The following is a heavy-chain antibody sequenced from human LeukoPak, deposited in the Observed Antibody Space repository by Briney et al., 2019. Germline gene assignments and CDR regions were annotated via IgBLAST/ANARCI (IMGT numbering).Heavy chain of an antibody. CDR2: ISGSSGST. CDR1: GFTFSSYA. V-gene: IGHV3-23*01. Sequence: GESLRLSCAASGFTFSSYAMSWVRQAPGKGLEWVSGISGSSGSTDYADSVKGRLTISRDNSKNTLYLQMNSLRAEDTAIYYCAKENYYYDSSGPSHFDYWGQGTLVTVSS. J-gene: IGHJ4*02. D-gene: IGHD3-22*01. CDR3: AKENYYYDSSGPSHFDY.